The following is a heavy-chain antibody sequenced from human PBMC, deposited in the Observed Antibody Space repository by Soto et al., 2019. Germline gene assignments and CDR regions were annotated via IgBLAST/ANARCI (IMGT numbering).Heavy chain of an antibody. Sequence: SETLSLTCTVSGASITGSSYWSWIRQPAGKGLEWIGRFSLSGTTNYNPSLRSRVTMSADVSKNQFSLRLTSVTAADTALYYCARGRTRRGGPAWYDLDSWGGGSLGTVSS. CDR3: ARGRTRRGGPAWYDLDS. J-gene: IGHJ4*02. CDR1: GASITGSSY. D-gene: IGHD3-3*01. CDR2: FSLSGTT. V-gene: IGHV4-4*07.